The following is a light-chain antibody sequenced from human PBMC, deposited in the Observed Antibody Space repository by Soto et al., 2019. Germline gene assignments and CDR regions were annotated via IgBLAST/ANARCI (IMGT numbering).Light chain of an antibody. CDR2: ATS. Sequence: DIQMTQSPSTLSASVGDRVTITCRASQTIRSHLNWYQQKPGEAPKXVIYATSTLQSGVPSRFNGSVSGTDFSLTISSLQPEDFATYYCQQTYRTPLTFGGGTKVDIK. CDR3: QQTYRTPLT. J-gene: IGKJ4*01. V-gene: IGKV1-39*01. CDR1: QTIRSH.